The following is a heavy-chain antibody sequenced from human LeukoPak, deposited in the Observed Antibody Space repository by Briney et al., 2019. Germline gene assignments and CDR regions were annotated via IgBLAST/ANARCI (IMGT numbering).Heavy chain of an antibody. V-gene: IGHV4-30-4*01. J-gene: IGHJ3*02. D-gene: IGHD2-15*01. CDR3: ARDCSGGSCYGAFDI. CDR2: IYDSESA. Sequence: SETLSLTCTVSGASIRSGDYYWSWIRQPPGKGLEWIGYIYDSESAYYNPSLKSRITISVDTSENRFSLKLSSVTATDTAVYYCARDCSGGSCYGAFDIWGQGTMVTVSS. CDR1: GASIRSGDYY.